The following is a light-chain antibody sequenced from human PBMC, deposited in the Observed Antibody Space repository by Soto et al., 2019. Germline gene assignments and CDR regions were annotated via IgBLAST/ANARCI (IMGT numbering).Light chain of an antibody. CDR3: MQATHLPLT. V-gene: IGKV2-30*02. CDR1: QSLVHSDGNTY. Sequence: DVVMTQSPLSLPVTLGQPASISCRSSQSLVHSDGNTYLTWFQQRPGQSPRRLIYKVSNPDSGVPDRFGGSGSGTDFTLKISRVEADDVGVYYCMQATHLPLTLGGGTKVEIK. J-gene: IGKJ4*01. CDR2: KVS.